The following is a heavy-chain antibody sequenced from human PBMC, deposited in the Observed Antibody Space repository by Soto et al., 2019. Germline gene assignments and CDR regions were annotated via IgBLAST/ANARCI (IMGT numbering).Heavy chain of an antibody. V-gene: IGHV4-59*01. CDR3: SRESRSYCRSTSWYPVYYYYGMDV. J-gene: IGHJ6*02. Sequence: PSETLSLTCTVSGGSISSYYWSWIRQPPGKGLEWIGYIYYSGSTNYNPSLKSRVTISVDTSKNQFSLNLSSVTASDTAVYYFSRESRSYCRSTSWYPVYYYYGMDVWGQGTTVTVSS. CDR2: IYYSGST. CDR1: GGSISSYY. D-gene: IGHD2-2*01.